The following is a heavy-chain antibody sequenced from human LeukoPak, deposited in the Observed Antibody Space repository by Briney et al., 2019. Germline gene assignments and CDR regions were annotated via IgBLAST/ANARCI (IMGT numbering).Heavy chain of an antibody. D-gene: IGHD3-3*01. CDR1: GFTFDDYA. V-gene: IGHV3-9*01. Sequence: GGSLRLSCAASGFTFDDYAMHWVRQAPGKGLEWVSGISWNSGSIGYADSVKGRFTISRDNAKNSLYLQMNSLRAEDTAVYYCARERDDFWSGLDYWGQGTLVTVSS. CDR2: ISWNSGSI. CDR3: ARERDDFWSGLDY. J-gene: IGHJ4*02.